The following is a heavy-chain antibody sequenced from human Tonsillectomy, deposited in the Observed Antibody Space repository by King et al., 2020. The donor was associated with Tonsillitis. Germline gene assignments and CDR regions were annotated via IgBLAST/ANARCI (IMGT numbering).Heavy chain of an antibody. Sequence: QLVQSGAEVKKPGSSVKVSCKASGGTFSSYAISWVRQAPGQGLEWMGGLIPLFGTANYAQKFQGRITIIADESTRTAYMERSSLRSEGTAVYYCARDYYDSSGYWFDYWGQGILVTVSS. J-gene: IGHJ4*02. V-gene: IGHV1-69*01. D-gene: IGHD3-22*01. CDR1: GGTFSSYA. CDR3: ARDYYDSSGYWFDY. CDR2: LIPLFGTA.